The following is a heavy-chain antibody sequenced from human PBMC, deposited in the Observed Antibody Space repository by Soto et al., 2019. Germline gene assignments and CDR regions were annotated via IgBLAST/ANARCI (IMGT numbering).Heavy chain of an antibody. CDR2: ISYDGSNT. J-gene: IGHJ3*02. D-gene: IGHD5-18*01. Sequence: QVQLVESGGGMVQPGRSLRLSCVASGFTFSSYALHWVRLAPGKGLEWVTLISYDGSNTFYADSVKGRFTISRDNSRNTLYLQMNSLRTEDTAMYYCAKNRGYSYAEGDAFDIWGQGTMVTVSS. CDR1: GFTFSSYA. CDR3: AKNRGYSYAEGDAFDI. V-gene: IGHV3-30-3*02.